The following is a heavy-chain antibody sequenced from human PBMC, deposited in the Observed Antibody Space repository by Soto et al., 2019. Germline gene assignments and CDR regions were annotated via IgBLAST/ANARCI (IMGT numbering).Heavy chain of an antibody. J-gene: IGHJ4*02. CDR1: GFSLSSTRMA. V-gene: IGHV2-5*02. CDR3: AHIVVAGLGYYFDY. D-gene: IGHD6-19*01. Sequence: QITLKESGPTLVKPTQTLTLTCTFSGFSLSSTRMAVGWIRQPPGKALEWLALIYWDDDKRYSPFLKSRLTIXXXTXXNQVGLTMSNMDPVDTARYYCAHIVVAGLGYYFDYWGQGTLVTVSS. CDR2: IYWDDDK.